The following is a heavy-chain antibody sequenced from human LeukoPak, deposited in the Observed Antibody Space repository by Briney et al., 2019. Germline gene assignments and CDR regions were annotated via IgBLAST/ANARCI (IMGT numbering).Heavy chain of an antibody. V-gene: IGHV3-23*01. CDR1: GFTFSSYA. D-gene: IGHD3-10*01. CDR3: ASGLWFGPHY. J-gene: IGHJ4*02. CDR2: ISGSGGST. Sequence: GGALRLSCAASGFTFSSYAMSWVRQAPGKGLEWVSAISGSGGSTYYADPVKGRFTISRDNSKNTLYLQMNSLRAEDTAVYYCASGLWFGPHYWGQGTLVTVSS.